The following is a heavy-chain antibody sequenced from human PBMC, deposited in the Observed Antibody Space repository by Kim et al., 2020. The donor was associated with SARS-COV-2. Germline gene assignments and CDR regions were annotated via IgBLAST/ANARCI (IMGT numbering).Heavy chain of an antibody. Sequence: YHNPSLKSRVTVSVDTSKNQLSLRLSSVTAADTAVYYCARLWLGLRPPDYWGQGTLVTVSS. D-gene: IGHD3-10*01. J-gene: IGHJ4*02. V-gene: IGHV4-39*01. CDR3: ARLWLGLRPPDY.